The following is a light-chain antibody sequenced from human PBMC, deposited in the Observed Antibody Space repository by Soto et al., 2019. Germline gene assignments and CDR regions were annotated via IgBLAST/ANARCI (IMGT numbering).Light chain of an antibody. J-gene: IGLJ2*01. CDR1: SSDVGSYNL. CDR3: SSYAGYSTSVV. Sequence: QSALTQPASVSGSPGQSITISCTGTSSDVGSYNLVSWYQQHPGKAPKLMIYEANKRPSGVSDRFSGSKSGNTASLTISGLQAEDEAEYYCSSYAGYSTSVVFGGGTTLTVL. V-gene: IGLV2-23*01. CDR2: EAN.